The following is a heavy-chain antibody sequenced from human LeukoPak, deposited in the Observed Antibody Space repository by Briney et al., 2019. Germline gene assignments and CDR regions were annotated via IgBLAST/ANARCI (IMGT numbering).Heavy chain of an antibody. CDR3: AKEARDILTHYYWGSQFDY. V-gene: IGHV3-23*01. CDR2: ISGRGGDT. Sequence: HPGGSLRLSCAASGFTFSSYAMNWVRQAPGKGLEWVAAISGRGGDTFYADSVKGRFTFSRDNSKNTMFLQMNSLRAEDTALYYCAKEARDILTHYYWGSQFDYWGQGTLVIVSS. D-gene: IGHD3-9*01. J-gene: IGHJ4*02. CDR1: GFTFSSYA.